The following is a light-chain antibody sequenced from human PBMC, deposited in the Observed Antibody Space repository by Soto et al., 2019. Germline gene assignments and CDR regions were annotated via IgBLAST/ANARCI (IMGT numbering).Light chain of an antibody. J-gene: IGKJ1*01. V-gene: IGKV1-5*03. Sequence: DIQTSPAPDPRAGAGGDRVAITCRASQTISSWLAWYQQTPGKAPKLLIYKASTLKSGVPSRFSGSGSGTEFTLTISSLQPDDFATYYSQHYNSYSEVFGQGTKVDIK. CDR3: QHYNSYSEV. CDR1: QTISSW. CDR2: KAS.